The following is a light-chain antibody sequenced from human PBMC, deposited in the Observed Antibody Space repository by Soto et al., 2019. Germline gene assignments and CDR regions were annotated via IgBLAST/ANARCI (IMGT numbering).Light chain of an antibody. CDR2: DAS. CDR3: QQRSNWPPLYT. Sequence: EIVLTQSPATLSLSPGERATLSCRASQSVSSYVAWYQQKPGQAPRLLIYDASNRATGIPARFSGGGSGTDFTLTIRSLETDAFAVYYCQQRSNWPPLYTFGQGTKLEIK. CDR1: QSVSSY. J-gene: IGKJ2*01. V-gene: IGKV3-11*01.